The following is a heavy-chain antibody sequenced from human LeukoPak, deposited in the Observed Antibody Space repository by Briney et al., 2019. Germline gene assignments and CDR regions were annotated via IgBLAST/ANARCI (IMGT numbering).Heavy chain of an antibody. CDR1: GFTFTSYA. CDR2: ISGSGDNS. Sequence: PGGSLRLSCAASGFTFTSYAMTWVRQAPGKGLEWVSSISGSGDNSYYADSVKGRFTISRDNSKNTLYLQMNSLRAEDTAVYYCAKGIYSSGWSYFDYWGHGTLVTVSS. V-gene: IGHV3-23*01. D-gene: IGHD6-19*01. CDR3: AKGIYSSGWSYFDY. J-gene: IGHJ4*01.